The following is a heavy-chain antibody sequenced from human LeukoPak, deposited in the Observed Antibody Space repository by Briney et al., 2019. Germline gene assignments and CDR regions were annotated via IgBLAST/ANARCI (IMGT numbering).Heavy chain of an antibody. CDR1: GFTFSGYA. CDR3: AKKKTTGYYSYYAMDV. V-gene: IGHV3-23*01. Sequence: GGSLRLSCAASGFTFSGYAMSWVRQAPGKGLEWVSAITGTNSSTYYADSVKGRFTISRDNSKSTLYLQMSSLRAEVTALYYCAKKKTTGYYSYYAMDVWGQGTTVTVSS. J-gene: IGHJ6*02. CDR2: ITGTNSST. D-gene: IGHD1-14*01.